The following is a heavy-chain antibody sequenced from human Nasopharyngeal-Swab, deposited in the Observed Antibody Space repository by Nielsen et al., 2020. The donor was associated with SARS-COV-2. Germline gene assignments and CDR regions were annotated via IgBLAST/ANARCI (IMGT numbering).Heavy chain of an antibody. D-gene: IGHD2-8*01. CDR1: GFTFSSYG. J-gene: IGHJ6*03. CDR2: ISYDGSNK. Sequence: GGSLRLSCAASGFTFSSYGMHWVRQAPGKGLEWVAVISYDGSNKYYADSVKGRFTISRDNSKNTLYLQMNSLRAEDTAVYYCAKVLGVYYYMDVWGKGTTVTVSS. CDR3: AKVLGVYYYMDV. V-gene: IGHV3-30*18.